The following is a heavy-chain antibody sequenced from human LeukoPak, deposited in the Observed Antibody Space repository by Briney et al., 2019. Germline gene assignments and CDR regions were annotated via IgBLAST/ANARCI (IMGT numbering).Heavy chain of an antibody. J-gene: IGHJ4*02. D-gene: IGHD2-2*01. V-gene: IGHV1-8*03. Sequence: GASVKVSCKASGYTFTSYDINWVRQATGQGLEWMGWMNPNSGNTGYAQKFQGRVTITRNTSISTAYMELSSLRSEDTAVYYCARGYRYCSSTSCYYFDYWGQGTLVTVSS. CDR3: ARGYRYCSSTSCYYFDY. CDR1: GYTFTSYD. CDR2: MNPNSGNT.